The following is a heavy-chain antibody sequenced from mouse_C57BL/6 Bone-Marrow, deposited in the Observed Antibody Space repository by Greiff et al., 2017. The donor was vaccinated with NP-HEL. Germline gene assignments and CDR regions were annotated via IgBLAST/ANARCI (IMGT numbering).Heavy chain of an antibody. V-gene: IGHV5-4*01. J-gene: IGHJ3*01. CDR2: ISDGGSYT. CDR3: ARDKRGQGFAY. CDR1: GFTFSSYA. D-gene: IGHD3-3*01. Sequence: EVQLVEPGGGLVKPGGSLKLSCAASGFTFSSYAMSWVRQTPEKRLEWVATISDGGSYTYYPDNVKGRFTISRDNAKNNLYLQMSHLKSEDTAMYYCARDKRGQGFAYWGQGTLVTVSA.